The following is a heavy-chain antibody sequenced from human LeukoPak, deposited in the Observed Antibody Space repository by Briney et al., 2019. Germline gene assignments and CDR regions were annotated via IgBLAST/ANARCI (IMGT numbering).Heavy chain of an antibody. CDR1: GGSISSYY. V-gene: IGHV4-39*02. J-gene: IGHJ3*02. Sequence: SETLSLTCTVSGGSISSYYWSWIRQPPGKGLEWIGSIYHSGSTYHNPSLKSRVTISVDTSKNHFSLKLSSVTAADTAVYYCARLGPGYSSTWSNDAFAIWGQGTVVTVSS. D-gene: IGHD6-13*01. CDR3: ARLGPGYSSTWSNDAFAI. CDR2: IYHSGST.